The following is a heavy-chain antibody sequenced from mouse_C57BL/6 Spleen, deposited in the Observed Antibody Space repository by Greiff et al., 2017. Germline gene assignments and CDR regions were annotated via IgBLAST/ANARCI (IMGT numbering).Heavy chain of an antibody. J-gene: IGHJ3*01. CDR2: IHPNSGST. Sequence: VQLQQPGAELVKPGASVKLSCKASGYTFTSYWMHWVKQRPGQGLEWIGMIHPNSGSTNYNEKFKSKATLTVDKSSSTAYMQLSSLTSEDSAVYYCATSDGYYAAWFAYWGQGTLVTVSA. CDR1: GYTFTSYW. D-gene: IGHD2-3*01. CDR3: ATSDGYYAAWFAY. V-gene: IGHV1-64*01.